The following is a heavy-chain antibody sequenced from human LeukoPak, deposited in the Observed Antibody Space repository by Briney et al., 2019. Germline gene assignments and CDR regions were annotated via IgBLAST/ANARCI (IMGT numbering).Heavy chain of an antibody. D-gene: IGHD2-21*02. CDR3: ARDPVGDTDL. V-gene: IGHV4-4*02. CDR2: IYHSGST. Sequence: SETLSLTCAVSGGSISSSNWWSWVRQPPGKGLEWIGSIYHSGSTYYNPSLKSRVTISVDTSKNQFSLKLSSVTAADTAVYYCARDPVGDTDLWGQGTLVTVSS. CDR1: GGSISSSNW. J-gene: IGHJ5*02.